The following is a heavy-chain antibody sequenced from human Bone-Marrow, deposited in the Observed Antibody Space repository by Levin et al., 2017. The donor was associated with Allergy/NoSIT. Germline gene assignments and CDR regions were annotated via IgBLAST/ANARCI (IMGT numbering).Heavy chain of an antibody. Sequence: GESLKISCTVSGFTVTSNDVSWVRQAPGKGLEWVSVIYSSGSTSYADSVKGRFIVSRDTSKNTLYLQMNSLRAEDTAIYYCASRPPADYWGQGTLVTVSS. J-gene: IGHJ4*02. CDR3: ASRPPADY. V-gene: IGHV3-66*01. CDR2: IYSSGST. CDR1: GFTVTSND.